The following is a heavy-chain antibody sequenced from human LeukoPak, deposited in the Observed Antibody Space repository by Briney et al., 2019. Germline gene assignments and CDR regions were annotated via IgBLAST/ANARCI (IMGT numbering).Heavy chain of an antibody. CDR2: IHYSGST. CDR1: GGSISSTVSY. D-gene: IGHD2-2*02. J-gene: IGHJ5*02. Sequence: SETLSLTCIVSGGSISSTVSYWGWVRQPPGKGLEWIGSIHYSGSTYYNPSLKSRVTISVDTSKNQFSLKLSSVTAADTAVYYCARHQRPAAIGVQFDPWGQGTLVTVSS. CDR3: ARHQRPAAIGVQFDP. V-gene: IGHV4-39*01.